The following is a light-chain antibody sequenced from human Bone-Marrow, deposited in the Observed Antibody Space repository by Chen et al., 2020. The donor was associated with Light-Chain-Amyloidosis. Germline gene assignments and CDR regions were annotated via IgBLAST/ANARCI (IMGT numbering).Light chain of an antibody. Sequence: QSALTQPASVSGSPGQSITISCTGTSRDIGTFNYVSWYQQHPGKAPQLIIFEVSNRPSGVSDHFSGSKSGNTASLTISGLQPGDEADFYCRSYTSTTTDVIFGGGTKLTVL. J-gene: IGLJ2*01. CDR2: EVS. CDR1: SRDIGTFNY. V-gene: IGLV2-14*01. CDR3: RSYTSTTTDVI.